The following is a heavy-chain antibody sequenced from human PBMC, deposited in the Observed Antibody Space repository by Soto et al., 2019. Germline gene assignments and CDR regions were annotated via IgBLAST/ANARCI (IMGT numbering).Heavy chain of an antibody. J-gene: IGHJ6*02. CDR1: GGSFSAYY. Sequence: PSETLSLTCAVYGGSFSAYYWSWVRQPPGKGLEWIGTIYYSGITYYNPSLKSRVTLSVDTSKNQFSVRLNSVTASDTAVYYCAPLSVSLSGPYGIHVWGQGTTVTVSS. CDR3: APLSVSLSGPYGIHV. V-gene: IGHV4-34*01. CDR2: IYYSGIT. D-gene: IGHD2-15*01.